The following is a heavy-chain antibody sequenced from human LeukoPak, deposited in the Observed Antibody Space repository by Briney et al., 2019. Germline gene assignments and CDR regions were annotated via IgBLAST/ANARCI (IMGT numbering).Heavy chain of an antibody. J-gene: IGHJ4*02. V-gene: IGHV3-53*04. Sequence: GGSLRLSCAASAFTVSSKYMTWVRQAPGKGLDWVSAIHAGGNSIYADSVQGRFTVSRHNSENTVYLQMNSLRPEDTAVYYCASGESAQQVFEYWGQGTLVTVSS. CDR2: IHAGGNS. D-gene: IGHD4-17*01. CDR1: AFTVSSKY. CDR3: ASGESAQQVFEY.